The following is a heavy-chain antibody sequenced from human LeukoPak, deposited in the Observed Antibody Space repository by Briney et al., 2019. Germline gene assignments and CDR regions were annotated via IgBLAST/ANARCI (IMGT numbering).Heavy chain of an antibody. CDR3: ASYGDWGYFDY. Sequence: SETLSLTCTVSGGSLRNYYWSWIRQSPGKGLEWIGYINYSGNTNYNPSLTSRVTISVDTSKNQFSLKLSSVTAADTAVYYCASYGDWGYFDYWGQGTLVTVSS. J-gene: IGHJ4*02. V-gene: IGHV4-59*12. CDR1: GGSLRNYY. D-gene: IGHD4-17*01. CDR2: INYSGNT.